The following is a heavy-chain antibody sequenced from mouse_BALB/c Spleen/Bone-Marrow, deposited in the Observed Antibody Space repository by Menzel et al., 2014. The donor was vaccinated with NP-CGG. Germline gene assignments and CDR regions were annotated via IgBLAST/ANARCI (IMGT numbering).Heavy chain of an antibody. V-gene: IGHV3-2*02. J-gene: IGHJ3*01. CDR2: ISYSGST. CDR1: GYSINSDSA. Sequence: EVQLQQSGPGLVKPSQSLSLTCTVTGYSINSDSAWNWIRQFPGNKLEWMAYISYSGSTTYNPSLESRISITRDTSKNQFFLQLNSVTTEDTATYYCARRGYYGTFLFAYWGQGTLVTVSA. CDR3: ARRGYYGTFLFAY. D-gene: IGHD2-1*01.